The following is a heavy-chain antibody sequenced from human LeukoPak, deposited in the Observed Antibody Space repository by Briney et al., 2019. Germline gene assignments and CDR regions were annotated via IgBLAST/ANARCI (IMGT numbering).Heavy chain of an antibody. CDR1: GFTFNSHA. CDR3: ATHEGGGVTWQHRFGD. V-gene: IGHV3-23*01. D-gene: IGHD3-16*01. Sequence: GGSLRLSCAASGFTFNSHAMSWVRQAPGKGLEWVSVISGSGTTTYYTDSVKGRFTISRDNSKNTLYLQMNSLRAEDTAVYFCATHEGGGVTWQHRFGDWGRGTLVTVSS. CDR2: ISGSGTTT. J-gene: IGHJ4*02.